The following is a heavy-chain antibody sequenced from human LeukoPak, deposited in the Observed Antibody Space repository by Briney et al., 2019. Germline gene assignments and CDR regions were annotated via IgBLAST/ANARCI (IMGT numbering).Heavy chain of an antibody. Sequence: GGSLRLSCAASGFTFSSYAMSWVRQAPGKGLEWVSAISGSGGSTYYADSVKGRFSISRDNSKNTLYLQMNSLRGEDTAVYYCARGGGSSYYNYWGQGTLVTVSS. V-gene: IGHV3-23*01. J-gene: IGHJ4*02. CDR1: GFTFSSYA. CDR2: ISGSGGST. D-gene: IGHD1-26*01. CDR3: ARGGGSSYYNY.